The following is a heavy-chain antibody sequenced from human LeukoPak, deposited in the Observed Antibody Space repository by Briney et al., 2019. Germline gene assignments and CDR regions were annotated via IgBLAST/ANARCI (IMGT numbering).Heavy chain of an antibody. CDR1: GFTVSSNY. V-gene: IGHV3-53*01. CDR3: ARGPGVAPLWFDP. Sequence: GGSLRLSCAAFGFTVSSNYMSWVRQAPGKGLEWVSVIYSGGTTYYVDSVKGRFTISRDNSKNMLYLQMNSLRAEDTAVYYCARGPGVAPLWFDPWGQGTLVTVSS. CDR2: IYSGGTT. J-gene: IGHJ5*02. D-gene: IGHD2-15*01.